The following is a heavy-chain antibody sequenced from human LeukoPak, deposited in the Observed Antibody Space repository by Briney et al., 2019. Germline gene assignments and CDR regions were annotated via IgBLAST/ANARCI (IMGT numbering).Heavy chain of an antibody. V-gene: IGHV3-23*01. CDR1: GFTFSSYA. J-gene: IGHJ6*03. CDR2: ISGSGGST. Sequence: GGSLRLSCAASGFTFSSYAMSWVRQAPGKGPEWVSAISGSGGSTYYADSVKGRFTISRDNSKNTLYLQMNSLRAEDTAVYYCARPKELRGLYYYYMDVWGKGTTVTVSS. CDR3: ARPKELRGLYYYYMDV. D-gene: IGHD1-7*01.